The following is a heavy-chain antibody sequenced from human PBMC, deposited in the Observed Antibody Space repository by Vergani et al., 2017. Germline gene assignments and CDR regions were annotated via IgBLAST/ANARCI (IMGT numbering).Heavy chain of an antibody. CDR2: SSGYTGYT. V-gene: IGHV1-18*01. CDR3: VRVSRHGDPLDAFDS. Sequence: QAQLLQSGDEVRKPGASVKVSCKASGYTFSSYSICWVRQAPGQGLEWLGSSSGYTGYTKYDPKLQVRLNMTAETSTTTAFMELRSLRSDYTPMYHGVRVSRHGDPLDAFDSRVQGTMVTVSS. D-gene: IGHD4-17*01. J-gene: IGHJ3*02. CDR1: GYTFSSYS.